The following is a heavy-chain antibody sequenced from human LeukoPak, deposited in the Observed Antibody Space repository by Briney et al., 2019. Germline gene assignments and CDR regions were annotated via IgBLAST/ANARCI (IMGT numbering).Heavy chain of an antibody. CDR2: IYPGDSDT. CDR3: ARSGGNFYSSTWYGH. Sequence: GASLKISCKGSGYSFTSYWIAWVRQMPGKGLEWMGIIYPGDSDTRYSPSFQGQVTISADKSTSTAYLQWSSLKASDTAMYYCARSGGNFYSSTWYGHWGQGTLVTVSS. D-gene: IGHD6-13*01. CDR1: GYSFTSYW. V-gene: IGHV5-51*01. J-gene: IGHJ1*01.